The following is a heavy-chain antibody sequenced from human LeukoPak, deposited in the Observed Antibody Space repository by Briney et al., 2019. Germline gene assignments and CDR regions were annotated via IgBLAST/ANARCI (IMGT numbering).Heavy chain of an antibody. CDR3: ARAPLGYCSSTSCYAFDI. CDR2: IYYSGST. CDR1: GGSISSGGYY. Sequence: SQTLSLTCTVSGGSISSGGYYWSWIRQPPGKGLEWIGYIYYSGSTNYNPSLKSRVTISVDTSKNQFSLKLSSVAAADTAVYYCARAPLGYCSSTSCYAFDIWGQGTMVTVSS. D-gene: IGHD2-2*01. V-gene: IGHV4-61*08. J-gene: IGHJ3*02.